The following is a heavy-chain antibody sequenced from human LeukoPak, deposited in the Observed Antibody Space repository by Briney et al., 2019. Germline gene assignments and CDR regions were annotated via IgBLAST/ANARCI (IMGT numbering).Heavy chain of an antibody. D-gene: IGHD3-3*01. CDR3: TRTHIAQYDFWTASL. Sequence: PGGSLRLSCAASGFTVSSNYMAWVRQAPGKGLEWVSSISSISTYTHYADSVKGRFTISRDNAKNSLYLQMNSLRAEDTAVYYCTRTHIAQYDFWTASLWGQGTLVTVSS. J-gene: IGHJ4*02. CDR2: ISSISTYT. V-gene: IGHV3-21*01. CDR1: GFTVSSNY.